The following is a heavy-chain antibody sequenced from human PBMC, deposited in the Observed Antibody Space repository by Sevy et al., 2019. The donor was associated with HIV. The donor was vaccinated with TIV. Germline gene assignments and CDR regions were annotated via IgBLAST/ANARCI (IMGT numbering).Heavy chain of an antibody. CDR3: AHTLAAAGLYGMDV. Sequence: SGPTLVKPTQTLTLTCTFSGFSLSTSGVGVGWIRQPPGKALEWLALIYWNDDKRYSPSLKSRLTITKDTSKNQVVLTMTNMDPVETATYYCAHTLAAAGLYGMDVWGQGTTVTVSS. V-gene: IGHV2-5*01. J-gene: IGHJ6*02. CDR2: IYWNDDK. CDR1: GFSLSTSGVG. D-gene: IGHD6-13*01.